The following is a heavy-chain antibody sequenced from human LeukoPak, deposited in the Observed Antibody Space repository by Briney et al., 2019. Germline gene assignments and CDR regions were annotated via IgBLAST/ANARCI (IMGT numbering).Heavy chain of an antibody. V-gene: IGHV4-59*01. CDR1: GDSISNYY. J-gene: IGHJ3*02. D-gene: IGHD5-18*01. CDR3: ARSRSGYSYDHAAFDI. Sequence: SETLSLTCTVSGDSISNYYWSWIRQPPGKGLEWIAYIDYRGSTTYNPSLKSRVTISVDTSRNQFSLKLSSVTAADTAVYYCARSRSGYSYDHAAFDIWGQGTMVTVSS. CDR2: IDYRGST.